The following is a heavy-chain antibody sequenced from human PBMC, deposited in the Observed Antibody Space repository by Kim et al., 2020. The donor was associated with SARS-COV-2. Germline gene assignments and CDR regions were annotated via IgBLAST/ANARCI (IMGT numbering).Heavy chain of an antibody. V-gene: IGHV1-24*01. Sequence: ASVKVSCKVSGYTLTELSMHWVRQAPGKGLEWMGGFDPEDGETIYAQKFQGRVTMTEDTSTDTAYMELSSLRSEDTAVYYCATAPSITGSMPNYYYYYGMDVWGQGTTVTFSS. D-gene: IGHD1-7*01. CDR1: GYTLTELS. CDR2: FDPEDGET. CDR3: ATAPSITGSMPNYYYYYGMDV. J-gene: IGHJ6*02.